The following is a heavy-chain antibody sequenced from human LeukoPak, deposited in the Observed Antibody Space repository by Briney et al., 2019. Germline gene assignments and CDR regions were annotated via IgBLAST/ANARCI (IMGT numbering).Heavy chain of an antibody. J-gene: IGHJ4*02. CDR3: ARHSGMGVYYFDY. Sequence: SETVSLTCAVYGGSFSGYYWGWIRQPPGKGLEWIGEINHSGSTNYNPSLKSRVTISVDTSKNQFSLKLSSVTAADTAVYYCARHSGMGVYYFDYWGQGTLVTVSS. V-gene: IGHV4-34*01. CDR1: GGSFSGYY. D-gene: IGHD3-10*01. CDR2: INHSGST.